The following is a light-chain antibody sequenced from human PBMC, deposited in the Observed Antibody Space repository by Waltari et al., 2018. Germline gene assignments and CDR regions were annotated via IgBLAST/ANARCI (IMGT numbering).Light chain of an antibody. CDR2: SNN. J-gene: IGLJ2*01. V-gene: IGLV1-44*01. CDR1: NSNIGSNA. CDR3: GTWDDSLNGPL. Sequence: QSLLTQAPSASGTPGQRVTISCSGSNSNIGSNAVTWYQQLPGTAPKLLIYSNNQRTSGVPDRFSGSKSGTSASLAISGLQSEDEADYYCGTWDDSLNGPLFGGGTKVTVL.